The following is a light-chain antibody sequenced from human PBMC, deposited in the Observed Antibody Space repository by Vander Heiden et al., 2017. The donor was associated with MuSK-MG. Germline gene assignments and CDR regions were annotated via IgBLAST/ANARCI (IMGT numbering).Light chain of an antibody. Sequence: QSALTQPASVSGSPAQAITISCTGTSSDVGGYNFVSWYQQHPGKAPKIMIYDVTKRPSGVSDRFSGSKSGNTASLTISGLQAEDEADYYCSSYTSRSTGVFGTGTKLTVL. CDR1: SSDVGGYNF. J-gene: IGLJ2*01. CDR2: DVT. V-gene: IGLV2-14*01. CDR3: SSYTSRSTGV.